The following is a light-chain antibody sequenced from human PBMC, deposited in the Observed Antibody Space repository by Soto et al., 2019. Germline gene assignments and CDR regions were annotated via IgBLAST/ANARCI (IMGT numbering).Light chain of an antibody. CDR1: SSDVGGYKY. J-gene: IGLJ2*01. CDR2: EVS. V-gene: IGLV2-8*01. Sequence: QSALTQPPSASGSPGQSVTISCTGTSSDVGGYKYVSWYQQHPGKAPKLMLYEVSKRPSGVPDRFSGSKSGNTASLTVSGLQAEDEADYYCSSYAGSNNLGVFGGGTKLTVL. CDR3: SSYAGSNNLGV.